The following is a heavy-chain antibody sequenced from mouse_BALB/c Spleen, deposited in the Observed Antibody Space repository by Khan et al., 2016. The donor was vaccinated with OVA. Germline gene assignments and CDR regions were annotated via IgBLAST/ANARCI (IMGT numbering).Heavy chain of an antibody. CDR1: GFTFSDYG. Sequence: EVELVESGGGLVQPGGSRKLSCAASGFTFSDYGMAWVRQAPGKGPEWVAFISDLAYTIYYADTVTGRFTISRANAKNTLYLVMSSLRSEDTAIYYCARGGGTAAFAYWGLGTLVTVSA. CDR3: ARGGGTAAFAY. J-gene: IGHJ3*01. V-gene: IGHV5-15*02. D-gene: IGHD1-2*01. CDR2: ISDLAYTI.